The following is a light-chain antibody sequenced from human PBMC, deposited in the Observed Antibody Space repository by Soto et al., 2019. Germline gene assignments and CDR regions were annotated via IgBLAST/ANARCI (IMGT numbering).Light chain of an antibody. V-gene: IGKV3-15*01. J-gene: IGKJ1*01. CDR1: QSVNAN. CDR2: GAS. Sequence: EVVMTQSPATLSVSPGERATLSCRASQSVNANLAWYQQMPGQAPRLLIHGASNRATGIPARFSGSGFGTEFIXIIISXXSADFAVYYCQQYNTWLWTLGQGTKVEI. CDR3: QQYNTWLWT.